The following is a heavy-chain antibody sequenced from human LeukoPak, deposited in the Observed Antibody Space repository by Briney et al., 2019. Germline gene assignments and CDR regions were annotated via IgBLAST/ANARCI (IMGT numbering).Heavy chain of an antibody. J-gene: IGHJ6*04. CDR2: ISAYNGNT. Sequence: ASVKVSCKASGYTFTGYYMHWVRQAPGQGLEWMGWISAYNGNTNYAQKLQGRVTMTTDTSTSTAYMELRSLRSEDTAVYYCASATLRCSGGSCYEMDVWGKGTTVTVSS. CDR3: ASATLRCSGGSCYEMDV. D-gene: IGHD2-15*01. V-gene: IGHV1-18*04. CDR1: GYTFTGYY.